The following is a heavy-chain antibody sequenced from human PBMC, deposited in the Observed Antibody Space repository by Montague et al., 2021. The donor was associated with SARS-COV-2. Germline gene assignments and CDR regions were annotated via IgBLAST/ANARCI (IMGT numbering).Heavy chain of an antibody. CDR2: ISAYNGET. CDR1: GYTFNRYG. J-gene: IGHJ4*02. Sequence: SVKVSCKASGYTFNRYGINWVRQAPGHGLEWMGWISAYNGETKYAQKFQDRVTVTTDTSTSSVYMEVRSLRSGDTAMYYCARVGHSGYIDSWGQGTLVTVSS. V-gene: IGHV1-18*04. D-gene: IGHD1-26*01. CDR3: ARVGHSGYIDS.